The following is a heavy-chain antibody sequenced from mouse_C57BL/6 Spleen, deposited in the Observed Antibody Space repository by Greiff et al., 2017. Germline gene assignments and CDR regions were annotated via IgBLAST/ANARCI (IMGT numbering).Heavy chain of an antibody. Sequence: EVMLVESGGDLVKPGGSLKLSCAASGFTFSSYGMSWVRQTPDKRLEWVATISSSGSYTYYPDSVKGRFTISRDNAKNTLYLQMSSLESEDTAMYYCARHGDYVRDYWGQGTTLTVSS. V-gene: IGHV5-6*01. CDR3: ARHGDYVRDY. J-gene: IGHJ2*01. CDR2: ISSSGSYT. CDR1: GFTFSSYG. D-gene: IGHD2-4*01.